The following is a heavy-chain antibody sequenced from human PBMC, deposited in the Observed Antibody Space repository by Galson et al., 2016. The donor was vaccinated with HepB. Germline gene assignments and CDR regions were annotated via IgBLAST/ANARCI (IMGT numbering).Heavy chain of an antibody. V-gene: IGHV3-11*06. J-gene: IGHJ6*02. CDR1: GFTFSDYY. D-gene: IGHD2/OR15-2a*01. Sequence: SLRLSCAASGFTFSDYYMHWIRQAPGKGLEWISYISSGSSYTSYADSVKGRFTISRDNVKSSLYLQTNSLRAEDTAVYYCARGGFNKYDSIHYDYYYYPMDVWGQGTTVTVSS. CDR3: ARGGFNKYDSIHYDYYYYPMDV. CDR2: ISSGSSYT.